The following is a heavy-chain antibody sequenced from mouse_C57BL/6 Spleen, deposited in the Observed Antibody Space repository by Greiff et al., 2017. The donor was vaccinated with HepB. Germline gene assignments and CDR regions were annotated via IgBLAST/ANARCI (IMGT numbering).Heavy chain of an antibody. Sequence: QVQLQQSGAELVKPGASVKISCKASGYAFSSYWMNWVKQRPGKGLEWIGQIYPGDGDTNYNGKFKGKATLTADKSSSTAYMQLSSLTSEDSAVYFCARSGTVVADYFDYWGQGTTLTVSS. V-gene: IGHV1-80*01. CDR3: ARSGTVVADYFDY. D-gene: IGHD1-1*01. J-gene: IGHJ2*01. CDR1: GYAFSSYW. CDR2: IYPGDGDT.